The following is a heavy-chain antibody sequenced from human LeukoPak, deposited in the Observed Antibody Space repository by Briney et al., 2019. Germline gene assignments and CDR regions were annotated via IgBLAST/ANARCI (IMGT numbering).Heavy chain of an antibody. J-gene: IGHJ4*02. D-gene: IGHD6-19*01. CDR3: ARSTGIAVAGFDY. Sequence: SETLSLTCTVSGGSISSSSYYWGWIRQPPGKGLEWIGSIYYSGSPYYNPSLKSRVTISVDTSKNQFSLKLSSVTAADTAVYYCARSTGIAVAGFDYWGQGTLVTVSS. CDR1: GGSISSSSYY. V-gene: IGHV4-39*07. CDR2: IYYSGSP.